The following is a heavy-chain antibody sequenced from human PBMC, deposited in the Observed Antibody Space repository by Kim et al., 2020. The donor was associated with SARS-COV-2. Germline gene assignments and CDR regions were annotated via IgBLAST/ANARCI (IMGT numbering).Heavy chain of an antibody. CDR3: ARDTATSSGNDY. J-gene: IGHJ4*02. Sequence: YYADSVKGRFTISRDNAKNSLYLQMNSLRAEDTAVYYCARDTATSSGNDYWGQGTLVTVSS. V-gene: IGHV3-21*01. D-gene: IGHD6-19*01.